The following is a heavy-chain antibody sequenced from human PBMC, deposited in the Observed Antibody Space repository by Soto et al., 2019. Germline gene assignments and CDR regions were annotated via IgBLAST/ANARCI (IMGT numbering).Heavy chain of an antibody. V-gene: IGHV4-31*03. J-gene: IGHJ4*02. Sequence: QVQLQESGPGLVKPSQTPSLTCTVSGGSISSGGYYWSWIRQHPGKGLEWIGYIYYSGSTYYNPSLKSRVTISVDTSKNQFSLKLSSVTAADTAVYYCASTSDSRDSSDFASWGQGTLVTVSS. CDR3: ASTSDSRDSSDFAS. CDR2: IYYSGST. CDR1: GGSISSGGYY. D-gene: IGHD3-22*01.